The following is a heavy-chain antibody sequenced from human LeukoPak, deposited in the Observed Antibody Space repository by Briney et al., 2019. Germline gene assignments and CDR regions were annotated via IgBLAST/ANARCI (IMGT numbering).Heavy chain of an antibody. CDR2: IDGDGSST. V-gene: IGHV3-74*01. D-gene: IGHD4-11*01. CDR1: GFPFSYYW. Sequence: PGGSLRLSCAASGFPFSYYWMHWVRQAPGKGLVWVSRIDGDGSSTSYADSVKGRFSISRDNAKSTVYLQMDSLRAEDRAVYYCARVGRLQPFDAFDIWAKGQRSPSLQ. J-gene: IGHJ3*02. CDR3: ARVGRLQPFDAFDI.